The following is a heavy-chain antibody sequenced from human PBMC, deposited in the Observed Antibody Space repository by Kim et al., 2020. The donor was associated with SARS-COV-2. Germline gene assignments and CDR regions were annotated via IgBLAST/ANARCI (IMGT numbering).Heavy chain of an antibody. V-gene: IGHV4-34*01. CDR2: INHSGST. Sequence: SETLSLTCAVYGGSFSGYYWSWIRQPPGKGLEWIGEINHSGSTNYNPSLKSRVTISVDTSKNQFSLKLSSVTAADTAVYYCARRGIQLWLKRRFDPWGQGTLVTVSS. CDR1: GGSFSGYY. D-gene: IGHD5-18*01. J-gene: IGHJ5*02. CDR3: ARRGIQLWLKRRFDP.